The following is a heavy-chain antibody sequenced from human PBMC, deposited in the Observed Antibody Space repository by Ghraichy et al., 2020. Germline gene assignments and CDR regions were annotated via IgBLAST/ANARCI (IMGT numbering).Heavy chain of an antibody. J-gene: IGHJ6*02. CDR1: GGSISSSSYY. CDR3: ARLTYGPHYYYYYGMDV. CDR2: IYYSGST. Sequence: SETLSLTCTVSGGSISSSSYYWGWIRQPPGKGLEWIGSIYYSGSTYYNPSLKSRVTISVDTSKNQFSLKLSSVTAADTAVYYCARLTYGPHYYYYYGMDVWGQGTTVTVSS. V-gene: IGHV4-39*07. D-gene: IGHD3-10*01.